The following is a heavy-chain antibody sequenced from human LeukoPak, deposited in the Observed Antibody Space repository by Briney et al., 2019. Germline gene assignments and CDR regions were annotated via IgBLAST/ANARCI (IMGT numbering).Heavy chain of an antibody. CDR1: GYTFTSYG. CDR2: ISAYNGNT. V-gene: IGHV1-18*01. CDR3: ARGRLNGYPGYWFDP. J-gene: IGHJ5*02. Sequence: ASVKVSCKASGYTFTSYGISWVRQAPGQGLEWMGWISAYNGNTNYAQKFQGRVTMTRNTSISTAYMELSSLRSEDTAAFYCARGRLNGYPGYWFDPWGQGTLVTVSS. D-gene: IGHD6-25*01.